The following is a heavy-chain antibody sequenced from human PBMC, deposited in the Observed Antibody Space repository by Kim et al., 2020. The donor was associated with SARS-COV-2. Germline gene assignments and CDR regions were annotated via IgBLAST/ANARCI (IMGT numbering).Heavy chain of an antibody. J-gene: IGHJ4*02. V-gene: IGHV3-64D*06. CDR3: VSRNCSTIACYGDY. D-gene: IGHD2-2*01. Sequence: YADSVKGRFTISRDNSKNTVYLQMSSLRTEDTALYYCVSRNCSTIACYGDYWGQGTLVSVSS.